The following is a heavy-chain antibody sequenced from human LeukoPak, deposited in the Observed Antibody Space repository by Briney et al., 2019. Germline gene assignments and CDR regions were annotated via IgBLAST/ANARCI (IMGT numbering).Heavy chain of an antibody. V-gene: IGHV7-4-1*02. CDR2: INTNTGNP. CDR1: GYTFTSYA. J-gene: IGHJ4*02. CDR3: ATDRRGFGVDVDY. Sequence: GASVMVSCKAAGYTFTSYAMNWVRQAPGQGLEWMGWINTNTGNPTYAQGFTGLFVFSLDTSVSTAYLQISSLKAEDTAVYYCATDRRGFGVDVDYWGQGTLVTVSS. D-gene: IGHD3-3*01.